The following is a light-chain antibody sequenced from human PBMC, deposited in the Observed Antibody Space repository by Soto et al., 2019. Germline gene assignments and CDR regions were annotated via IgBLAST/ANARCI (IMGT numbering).Light chain of an antibody. CDR1: QSISSY. Sequence: DIQMTQSPSSLSASVGDRVTITCRASQSISSYLNWYQQKPGKAPKLLIYAASTLQSGVPSRFSGSGSWKDFTLTISSLQPEDVATYYCQKYNSAPWTFGQGTKVDIK. J-gene: IGKJ1*01. CDR3: QKYNSAPWT. V-gene: IGKV1-27*01. CDR2: AAS.